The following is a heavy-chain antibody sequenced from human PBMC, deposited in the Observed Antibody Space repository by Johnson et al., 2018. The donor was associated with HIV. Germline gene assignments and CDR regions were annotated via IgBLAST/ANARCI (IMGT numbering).Heavy chain of an antibody. V-gene: IGHV3-20*04. Sequence: EVQLVESGGGVVRPGVSLRLSCAASGFTFSTYAMSWVRQAPGKGLEWVSGINLNGGSTGYADSVKGRFTISRDNAKNSLYLQINSLRAEDTALYYCASAGSLYAFDIWGQGTMVTVSS. CDR2: INLNGGST. CDR1: GFTFSTYA. CDR3: ASAGSLYAFDI. D-gene: IGHD1-26*01. J-gene: IGHJ3*02.